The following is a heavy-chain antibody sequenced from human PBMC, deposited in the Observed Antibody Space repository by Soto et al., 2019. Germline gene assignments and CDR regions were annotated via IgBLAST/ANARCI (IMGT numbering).Heavy chain of an antibody. CDR1: GFMFRSYS. V-gene: IGHV3-30*18. J-gene: IGHJ4*02. CDR2: ISYDGSDK. CDR3: AKDGGPVYCNSPGCSAKHFDY. Sequence: GGSLRLSCAASGFMFRSYSMNWVRQAPGKGLEWVALISYDGSDKYSAGSVKGRFTISRDNSKNTLYLQMNSLRAEDTAIYYCAKDGGPVYCNSPGCSAKHFDYWGQGTLVTVSS. D-gene: IGHD2-2*01.